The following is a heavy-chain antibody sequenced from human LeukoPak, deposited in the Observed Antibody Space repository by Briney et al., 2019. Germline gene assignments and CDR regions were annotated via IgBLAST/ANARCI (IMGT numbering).Heavy chain of an antibody. V-gene: IGHV4-59*01. Sequence: SETLSLTCTVSGGSISSYYWSWIRQPPGKGLEWIGYIYYSGSTNYNPSLKSRVTISVDTSKNQFSLKLSSVTAADTAVYYCARSGLYDYGEQHAYYHGVGVWGQGTTVTVSS. CDR2: IYYSGST. D-gene: IGHD4-17*01. CDR3: ARSGLYDYGEQHAYYHGVGV. J-gene: IGHJ6*02. CDR1: GGSISSYY.